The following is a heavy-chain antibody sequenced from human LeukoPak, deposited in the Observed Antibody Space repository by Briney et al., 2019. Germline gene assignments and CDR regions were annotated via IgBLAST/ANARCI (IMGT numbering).Heavy chain of an antibody. Sequence: PSETLSLTCTVSGGSISSGSYYWSWIRQPAGKGLEWIGRIYTSGSTNYNPSLKSRVTISVDTSKNQFSLKLSSVTAADTAVYYCARDLDTAMVLSPLLDYWGQGTLVTVSS. CDR2: IYTSGST. J-gene: IGHJ4*02. D-gene: IGHD5-18*01. V-gene: IGHV4-61*02. CDR3: ARDLDTAMVLSPLLDY. CDR1: GGSISSGSYY.